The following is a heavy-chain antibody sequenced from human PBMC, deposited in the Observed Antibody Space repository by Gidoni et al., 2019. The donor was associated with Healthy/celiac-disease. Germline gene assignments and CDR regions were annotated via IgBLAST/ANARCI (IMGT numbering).Heavy chain of an antibody. V-gene: IGHV3-9*01. D-gene: IGHD3-3*01. Sequence: EVQLVVSGGGLVQPGRSLRLSCAASGFTLDDYAMHWARHAPGKGLEWVSGISWNSGSIGYADSVKGRFTIARDNAKNTMYLQMNSLRAEDKALYYCAKDYGDFWSGYCTGGYFDYWGQGTLVTVSS. CDR2: ISWNSGSI. CDR1: GFTLDDYA. CDR3: AKDYGDFWSGYCTGGYFDY. J-gene: IGHJ4*02.